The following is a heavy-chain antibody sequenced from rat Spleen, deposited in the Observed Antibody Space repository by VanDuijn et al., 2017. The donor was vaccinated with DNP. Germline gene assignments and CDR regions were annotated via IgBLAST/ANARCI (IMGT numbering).Heavy chain of an antibody. CDR2: IIYDGTRT. V-gene: IGHV5S10*01. J-gene: IGHJ2*01. Sequence: EVQLVESGGGLVQPGRSLKLSCAASGFTFSDYNMAWVRQAPKKGLEWVATIIYDGTRTYYRDFVKGRFTISRDNAKSTLYLQIDSLRSEDTATYYCVTRGKYGGYDYWGQGVMVTVSS. D-gene: IGHD1-11*01. CDR3: VTRGKYGGYDY. CDR1: GFTFSDYN.